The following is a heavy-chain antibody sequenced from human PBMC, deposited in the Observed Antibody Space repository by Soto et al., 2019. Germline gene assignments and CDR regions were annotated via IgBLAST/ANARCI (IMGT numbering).Heavy chain of an antibody. V-gene: IGHV3-23*01. Sequence: GGSLRLSCAASGFTFSSFAMTWVRQAPGKGLEWVSTISDDGVSTNYADSVKGRFTISRDNSRDTLYLQMNSLRAEDTAVYYSASHHYDTSVYYFFEYWGPGSLVTVSS. CDR3: ASHHYDTSVYYFFEY. D-gene: IGHD3-22*01. J-gene: IGHJ4*02. CDR1: GFTFSSFA. CDR2: ISDDGVST.